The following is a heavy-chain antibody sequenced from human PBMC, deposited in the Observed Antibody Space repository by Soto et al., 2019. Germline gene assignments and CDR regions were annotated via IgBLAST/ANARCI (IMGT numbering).Heavy chain of an antibody. D-gene: IGHD2-15*01. CDR3: AKDLNFGPDY. CDR1: GFTFTTFY. Sequence: QVKLVQSGAEVKEPGASVRVSCKASGFTFTTFYIHWMRQAPGQGPEWMGIISPAGDHTNYAQKFQGRVTMTRDASTSTVYMKLTSLRSEDTAVYYCAKDLNFGPDYWGQGTLVTVSS. J-gene: IGHJ4*02. CDR2: ISPAGDHT. V-gene: IGHV1-46*01.